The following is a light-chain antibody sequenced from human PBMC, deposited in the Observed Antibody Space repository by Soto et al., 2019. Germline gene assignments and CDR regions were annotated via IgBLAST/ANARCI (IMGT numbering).Light chain of an antibody. CDR2: GAS. CDR1: QSVSSN. V-gene: IGKV3-15*01. CDR3: QQYNNWPPF. J-gene: IGKJ2*01. Sequence: IVMTQSPATLSVSPGERATLSCRASQSVSSNLACYQQKPGQAPRLLIYGASTRATGIPDRFSGSGSGTEFTLTISSLQSEDFAVYHCQQYNNWPPFFGQGTKLEIK.